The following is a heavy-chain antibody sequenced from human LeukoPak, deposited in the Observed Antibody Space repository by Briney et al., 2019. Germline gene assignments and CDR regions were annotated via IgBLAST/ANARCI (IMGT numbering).Heavy chain of an antibody. CDR2: ISSSSSYI. CDR3: ARDYYDSSGYSGAFDI. CDR1: GFTFSSYT. V-gene: IGHV3-21*01. D-gene: IGHD3-22*01. Sequence: GGSLRLSCAASGFTFSSYTMNWVRQAPGKGLEWVSFISSSSSYIYYADSVKGRFTISRDNAKNSLYLQMNSLRAEDTAVYYCARDYYDSSGYSGAFDIWGQGTMVTVSS. J-gene: IGHJ3*02.